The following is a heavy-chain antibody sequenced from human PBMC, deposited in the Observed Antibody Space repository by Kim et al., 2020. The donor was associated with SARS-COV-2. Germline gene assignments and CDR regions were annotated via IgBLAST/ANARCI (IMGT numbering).Heavy chain of an antibody. D-gene: IGHD6-13*01. Sequence: TKYSQKFPGRVTITRDTSASTAYRELSSLRSEDTAVYYCARGFIAAAGFDYWGQGTLVTVSS. V-gene: IGHV1-3*01. J-gene: IGHJ4*02. CDR2: T. CDR3: ARGFIAAAGFDY.